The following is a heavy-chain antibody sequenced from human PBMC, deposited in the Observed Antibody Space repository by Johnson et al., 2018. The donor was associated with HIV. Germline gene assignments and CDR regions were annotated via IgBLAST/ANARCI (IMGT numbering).Heavy chain of an antibody. CDR3: ARDDDGGLDAFDI. Sequence: VQLVESGGGVVQPGRSLRLSCAASGFTFSSYDMHWVRQATGKGLVWVSRINSDGSSTSYADSVKGRFTISRDNAKNTLYLQMNSLRAEDTAVYYCARDDDGGLDAFDIWGQGTMVTVSS. D-gene: IGHD4-23*01. J-gene: IGHJ3*02. V-gene: IGHV3-74*02. CDR2: INSDGSST. CDR1: GFTFSSYD.